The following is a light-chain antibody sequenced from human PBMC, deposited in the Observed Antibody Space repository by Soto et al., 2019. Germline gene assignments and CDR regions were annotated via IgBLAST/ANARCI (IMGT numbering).Light chain of an antibody. J-gene: IGKJ4*01. CDR2: GAS. CDR1: QAVSSIL. CDR3: QQHGTSPI. Sequence: EVVLTQSPDTLSLSPGERATLSCRASQAVSSILLAWYQQKPGQAPRLLIYGASSRATGIPDRFSGSGSGTDFTLTVSRLEPEDFAMYYCQQHGTSPIFGGGTKVEIK. V-gene: IGKV3-20*01.